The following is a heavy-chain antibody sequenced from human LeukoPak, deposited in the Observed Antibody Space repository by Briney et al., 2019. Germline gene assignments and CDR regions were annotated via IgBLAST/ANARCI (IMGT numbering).Heavy chain of an antibody. CDR2: IYYSGST. D-gene: IGHD2-2*01. CDR1: GGSISSYY. Sequence: PSETLSLTCTVSGGSISSYYWSWIRQPPGKGLEWIGYIYYSGSTNYNPSLKSRVTISVDTSKNQFSLKLSSVTAADRAVYYCARAAYYCSSTSCPLPWFDPWGQGTLVTVSS. J-gene: IGHJ5*02. V-gene: IGHV4-59*01. CDR3: ARAAYYCSSTSCPLPWFDP.